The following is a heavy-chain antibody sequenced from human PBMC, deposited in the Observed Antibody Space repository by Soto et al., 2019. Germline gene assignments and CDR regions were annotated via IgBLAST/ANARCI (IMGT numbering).Heavy chain of an antibody. V-gene: IGHV4-31*03. Sequence: QVQLQESGPGLVKPSQTLSLTCTVSGGSISSGGYYWSWIRQHPGKGLEWIGYIYYSGSTYYNPSLKIRVTVSVDTSKNQVSLKLSSGTAADTAVYYCARGGYYGTDIDYWGQGTLVTVSS. CDR3: ARGGYYGTDIDY. D-gene: IGHD4-17*01. CDR1: GGSISSGGYY. CDR2: IYYSGST. J-gene: IGHJ4*02.